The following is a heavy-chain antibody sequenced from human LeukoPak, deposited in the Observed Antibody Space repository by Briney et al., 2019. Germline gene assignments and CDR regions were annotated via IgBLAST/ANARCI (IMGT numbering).Heavy chain of an antibody. D-gene: IGHD2-2*01. CDR3: ARERLLGYCSSTSCYQSSYYYYMDV. V-gene: IGHV3-7*01. Sequence: GESLRLSCAASGFTFSSYWMSWVRQAPGKGLEWVANIKQDGSEKYYVDSVKGRFTISRDNAKNSLYLQMNSLRAEDTAVYYCARERLLGYCSSTSCYQSSYYYYMDVWGKGTTVTVSS. J-gene: IGHJ6*03. CDR1: GFTFSSYW. CDR2: IKQDGSEK.